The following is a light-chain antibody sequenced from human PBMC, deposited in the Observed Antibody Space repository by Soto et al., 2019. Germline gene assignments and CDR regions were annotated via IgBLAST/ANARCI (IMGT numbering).Light chain of an antibody. V-gene: IGKV3-15*01. CDR2: GAS. CDR3: QQYNSWPVT. Sequence: EIGLTQSPATLSVSPGETATLSCRASQSISGNLDWYQQKPGQTPRLLIQGASTRATGIPARFSGSGSGTEFTLTISSLQSEDSAVYYCQQYNSWPVTFGPGTKVIS. CDR1: QSISGN. J-gene: IGKJ3*01.